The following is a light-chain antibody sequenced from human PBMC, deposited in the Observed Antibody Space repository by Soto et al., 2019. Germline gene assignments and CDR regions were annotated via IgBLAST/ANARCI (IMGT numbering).Light chain of an antibody. V-gene: IGKV1-39*01. CDR2: AAS. J-gene: IGKJ5*01. CDR1: QSISSY. CDR3: QQSYSTG. Sequence: DIQMTQSPSSLSASVGDRVTITCRASQSISSYLNWYQQKPGKAPKLLIYAASSLQSGVPSRFSGSGSGTDFTLTISSLQPEDFANYYCQQSYSTGFGQGTRLEIK.